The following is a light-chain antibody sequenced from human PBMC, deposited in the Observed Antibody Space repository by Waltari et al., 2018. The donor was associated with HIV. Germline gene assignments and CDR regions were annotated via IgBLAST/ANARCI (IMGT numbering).Light chain of an antibody. Sequence: QPVLTQPPSASASLGASVTLTCTLSSGYSNYKVDWYQQRPGKGPRFVMRVGTGGIVGSKGDGIPDRFSVLGSGLNRYLTIKNIQEEDESDYHCGADHGSGSNFVRVVGGGTKLTVL. J-gene: IGLJ2*01. CDR3: GADHGSGSNFVRV. V-gene: IGLV9-49*01. CDR2: VGTGGIVG. CDR1: SGYSNYK.